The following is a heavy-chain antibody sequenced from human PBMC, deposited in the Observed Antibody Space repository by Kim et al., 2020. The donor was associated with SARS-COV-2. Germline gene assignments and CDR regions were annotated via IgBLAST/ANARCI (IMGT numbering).Heavy chain of an antibody. J-gene: IGHJ4*02. Sequence: GGSLRLSCAASGFTVSSNYMSWVRQAPGKGLEWVSVIYSGGSTYYADSVKGRFTISRDNSKNTLYLQMNSLRAEDTAVYYCARVDYDILTGYIDYWGQGTLVTVSP. D-gene: IGHD3-9*01. CDR3: ARVDYDILTGYIDY. CDR2: IYSGGST. V-gene: IGHV3-53*01. CDR1: GFTVSSNY.